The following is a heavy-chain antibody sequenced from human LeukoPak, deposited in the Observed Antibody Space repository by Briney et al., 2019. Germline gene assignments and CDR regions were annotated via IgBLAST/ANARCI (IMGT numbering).Heavy chain of an antibody. Sequence: SETLSLTCAVSGYSISSDSYWGWIRQPPEKGLEWIGSIYHSGNTYYNPSLKSRVTVSVDTSKNQFSMKLSSVTAADTAVYYCARRGSGDRKYFDYWGQGTLVTVSS. V-gene: IGHV4-38-2*01. J-gene: IGHJ4*02. CDR3: ARRGSGDRKYFDY. CDR1: GYSISSDSY. D-gene: IGHD7-27*01. CDR2: IYHSGNT.